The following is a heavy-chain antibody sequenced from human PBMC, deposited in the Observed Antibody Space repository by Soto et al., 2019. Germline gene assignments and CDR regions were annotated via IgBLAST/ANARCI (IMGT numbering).Heavy chain of an antibody. D-gene: IGHD3-10*01. CDR2: ISWNSGSI. CDR1: GFTFDDYA. CDR3: AAHGVY. J-gene: IGHJ4*02. Sequence: EVQLVESGGGLVQPGRSLRLSCAASGFTFDDYAMHWVRQAPGKGLEWVSGISWNSGSIGYADSVKGRFTISRDSAKNSLYLQMNSLRAEDTALYYCAAHGVYWGQGTLVTVSS. V-gene: IGHV3-9*01.